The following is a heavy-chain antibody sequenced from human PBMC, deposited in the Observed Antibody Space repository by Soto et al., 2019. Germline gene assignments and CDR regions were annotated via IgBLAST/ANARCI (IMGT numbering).Heavy chain of an antibody. CDR2: ISWNSGSI. CDR3: AKDSGIAARSRGWFDP. J-gene: IGHJ5*02. CDR1: GFTFDDYA. D-gene: IGHD6-6*01. Sequence: GGSLRLSCAASGFTFDDYAMHWVRQAPGKGLEWVSGISWNSGSIGYADSVKGRFTISRDNAKNSLYLQMNSLRAEDTALYYCAKDSGIAARSRGWFDPWGQGTLVTVSS. V-gene: IGHV3-9*01.